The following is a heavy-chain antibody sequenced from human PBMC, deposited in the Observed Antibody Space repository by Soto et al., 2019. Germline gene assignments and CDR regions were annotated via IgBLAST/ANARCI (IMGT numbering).Heavy chain of an antibody. J-gene: IGHJ6*02. CDR3: ARSAVAVAGTNGMDV. CDR2: ISGSSRTK. CDR1: GFAFSSYS. Sequence: GSLRLSCAASGFAFSSYSLNWVRQAPGKGLEWVSYISGSSRTKYYTDSVKGRFTISRDNAKNSLYLQMNSLRDEDTAVYYCARSAVAVAGTNGMDVWGQGTTVTVSS. D-gene: IGHD6-19*01. V-gene: IGHV3-48*02.